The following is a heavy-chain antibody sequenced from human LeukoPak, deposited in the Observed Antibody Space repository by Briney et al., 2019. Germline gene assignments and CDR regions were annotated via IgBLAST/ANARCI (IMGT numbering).Heavy chain of an antibody. CDR3: ASPPPEYCSGGSCYVGLYY. CDR1: GYTFTAYY. V-gene: IGHV1-2*02. Sequence: ASVKVSCKASGYTFTAYYIHWVRQAPGQRLEWMGWVSPNNGGTNYAQKFQGRVTITADKSTSTAYMELSSLRSEDTAVYYCASPPPEYCSGGSCYVGLYYWGQGTLVTVSS. CDR2: VSPNNGGT. J-gene: IGHJ4*02. D-gene: IGHD2-15*01.